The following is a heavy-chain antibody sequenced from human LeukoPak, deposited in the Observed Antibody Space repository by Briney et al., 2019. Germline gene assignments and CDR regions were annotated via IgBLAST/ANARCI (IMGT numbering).Heavy chain of an antibody. Sequence: GRSLRLSCAASGFTFSSYALHWVRQAPGKGLEWVSYISSSGSIIYYADSVKGRFTISRDNAKNSLYLQMNSLRAEDTALYYCARDLGMTDGDYVSYFDYWGQGTLVTVSS. CDR2: ISSSGSII. CDR1: GFTFSSYA. V-gene: IGHV3-48*03. CDR3: ARDLGMTDGDYVSYFDY. J-gene: IGHJ4*02. D-gene: IGHD4-17*01.